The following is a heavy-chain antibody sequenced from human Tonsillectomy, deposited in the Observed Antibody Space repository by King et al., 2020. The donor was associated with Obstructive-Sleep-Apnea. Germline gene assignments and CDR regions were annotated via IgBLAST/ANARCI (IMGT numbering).Heavy chain of an antibody. Sequence: VQLVESGGDLVKPGGSLRLACAASGFTFNNAWMTWVRQAPGKGLEWVCRIKSKTDGGTTDYAAPVKGRFTISRDDSKNTLFLQMNSLKTEDTALYYCTTSDYGSVPWGQGTLVTVSS. CDR1: GFTFNNAW. CDR3: TTSDYGSVP. V-gene: IGHV3-15*01. CDR2: IKSKTDGGTT. D-gene: IGHD3-10*01. J-gene: IGHJ4*02.